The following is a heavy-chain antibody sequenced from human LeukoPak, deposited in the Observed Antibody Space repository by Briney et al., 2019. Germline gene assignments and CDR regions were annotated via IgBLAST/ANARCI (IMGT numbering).Heavy chain of an antibody. CDR2: ISSSGSTI. CDR1: GFTFSDYY. D-gene: IGHD2-15*01. J-gene: IGHJ4*02. V-gene: IGHV3-11*01. Sequence: GGSLRLSCAASGFTFSDYYMSWIRQAPGKGLEWVSYISSSGSTIYYADSVKGRFTISRDNAKNSLYLQMNSLRAEDTAVYYCARVYCSGGSCYSVADYWGQGTLVTVSS. CDR3: ARVYCSGGSCYSVADY.